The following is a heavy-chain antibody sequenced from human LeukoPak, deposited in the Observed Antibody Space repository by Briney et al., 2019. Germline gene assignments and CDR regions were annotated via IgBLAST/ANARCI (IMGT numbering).Heavy chain of an antibody. CDR2: INPSGGST. J-gene: IGHJ6*04. CDR3: ARGAATYHCSSTSCYREIDGMDV. V-gene: IGHV1-46*01. CDR1: GYTFTSYY. D-gene: IGHD2-2*01. Sequence: ASVKVSYKASGYTFTSYYMHWVRQAPGRGLEWMGIINPSGGSTSYAQKFQGRVTMTRDTSTSAVYMELSSLRSEDTAVYYCARGAATYHCSSTSCYREIDGMDVWGKGTTVTVSS.